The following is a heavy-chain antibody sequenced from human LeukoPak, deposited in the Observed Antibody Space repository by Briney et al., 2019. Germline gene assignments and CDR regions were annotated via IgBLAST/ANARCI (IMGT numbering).Heavy chain of an antibody. CDR3: GRESLTGENDY. D-gene: IGHD7-27*01. CDR2: ITWNGDST. Sequence: GGSLRLSCAASGFAFDDYGMSWVRQAPGKGLEWVSGITWNGDSTGYADSVKGRFTIFRDNAKNSLYLQMNSLGAEDTALYHCGRESLTGENDYWGQGTLVTVSA. V-gene: IGHV3-20*01. J-gene: IGHJ4*02. CDR1: GFAFDDYG.